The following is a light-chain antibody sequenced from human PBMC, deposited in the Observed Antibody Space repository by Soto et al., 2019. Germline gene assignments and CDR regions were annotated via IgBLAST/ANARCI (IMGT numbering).Light chain of an antibody. CDR3: QQSYKILT. J-gene: IGKJ4*01. CDR2: AAS. CDR1: DNIGSN. Sequence: DIPLTQSPASLSASVGDRVTITCRASDNIGSNLNWYQHQTGTAPKLLIYAASSLQGGVPSRFSGSGYGTQFTLPISGLQTEDFATYYCQQSYKILTFGGGTWVDI. V-gene: IGKV1-39*01.